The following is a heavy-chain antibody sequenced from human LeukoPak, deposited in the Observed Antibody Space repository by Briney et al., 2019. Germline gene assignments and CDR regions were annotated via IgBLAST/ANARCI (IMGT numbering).Heavy chain of an antibody. D-gene: IGHD1-26*01. CDR3: AESWEGGSFRY. CDR2: IIPILGIA. J-gene: IGHJ4*02. CDR1: GGTFSSYA. V-gene: IGHV1-69*04. Sequence: SVKVSCKASGGTFSSYAISWVRQAPGQGLEWMGRIIPILGIANYAQKFQGRVTITAGKSTSTAYMELSSLRSEDTAVYYCAESWEGGSFRYWGQGTLVTVSS.